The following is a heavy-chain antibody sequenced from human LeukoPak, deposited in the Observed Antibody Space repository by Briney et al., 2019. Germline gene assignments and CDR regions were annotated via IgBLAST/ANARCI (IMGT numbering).Heavy chain of an antibody. J-gene: IGHJ5*02. D-gene: IGHD1-1*01. CDR2: AGWAGGTT. Sequence: GGSLRLSCATSGFNFDRYTIHWVRQAPGKGLEWVSLAGWAGGTTFYSDSVRGRFTISRDSGRKSVYLQMDSLRAEDAAVYFCAREGDDLNWFDPWGQGTLVTVSS. CDR3: AREGDDLNWFDP. CDR1: GFNFDRYT. V-gene: IGHV3-43*01.